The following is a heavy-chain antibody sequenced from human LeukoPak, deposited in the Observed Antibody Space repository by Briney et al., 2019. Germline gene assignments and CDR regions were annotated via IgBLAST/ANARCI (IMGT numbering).Heavy chain of an antibody. CDR2: IIPIFGTA. V-gene: IGHV1-69*05. J-gene: IGHJ3*02. D-gene: IGHD3-3*01. CDR3: PRSIEPATISGVVEDAFDI. Sequence: SSVKVSCKASGGTFSSYAISWVRQAPGQGLEWMGGIIPIFGTANYAQKLQGRVTITTDESTSTAYMELSSLRSEERAVNTCPRSIEPATISGVVEDAFDIWGQGTTVTVSS. CDR1: GGTFSSYA.